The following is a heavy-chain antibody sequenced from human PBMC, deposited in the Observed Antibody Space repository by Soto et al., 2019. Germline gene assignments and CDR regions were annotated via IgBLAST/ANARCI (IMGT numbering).Heavy chain of an antibody. CDR1: GFTFSSYA. J-gene: IGHJ6*02. CDR3: AKGLRRSGYYGMDV. Sequence: XASLILSCAASGFTFSSYAMSWVRQAPGKGLEWVSAISGSGGSTYYADSVKGRFTISRDNSKNTLYLQMNSLRAEDTAVYYCAKGLRRSGYYGMDVWGQGTTVTVSS. CDR2: ISGSGGST. D-gene: IGHD1-26*01. V-gene: IGHV3-23*01.